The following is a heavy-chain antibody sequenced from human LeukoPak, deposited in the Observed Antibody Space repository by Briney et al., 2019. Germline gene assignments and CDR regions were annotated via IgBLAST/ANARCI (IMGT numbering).Heavy chain of an antibody. V-gene: IGHV3-33*01. CDR2: IWYDGSNK. CDR1: GFTFSSYG. J-gene: IGHJ4*02. D-gene: IGHD3-22*01. CDR3: ARVPDYYYDSSGYYVNDY. Sequence: GGSLRLSCAASGFTFSSYGMHWVRQAPGKGLEWVAVIWYDGSNKYYADSVKGRFTISRDNSKNSLYLQMNSLRAEDTAVYYCARVPDYYYDSSGYYVNDYWGQGTLVTVSS.